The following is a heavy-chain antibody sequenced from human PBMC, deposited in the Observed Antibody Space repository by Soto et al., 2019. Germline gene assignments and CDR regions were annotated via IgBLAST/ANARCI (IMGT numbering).Heavy chain of an antibody. J-gene: IGHJ6*02. CDR3: ARDPSSGWFGDYYGMDV. D-gene: IGHD6-19*01. CDR1: GFTISSYG. Sequence: GGSLRLSCAASGFTISSYGMSWVRQSPGKGLEWVANIKQDGSEKYYVDSVNGRFTISRDNAKNSLYLQMNSLRAEDTAVYYCARDPSSGWFGDYYGMDVWGQGTTVTVPS. V-gene: IGHV3-7*01. CDR2: IKQDGSEK.